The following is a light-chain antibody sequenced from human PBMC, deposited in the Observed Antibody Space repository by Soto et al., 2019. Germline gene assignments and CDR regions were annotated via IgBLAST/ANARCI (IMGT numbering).Light chain of an antibody. CDR3: QSYDTRLGAEL. CDR1: SSNFGARYD. CDR2: GNT. J-gene: IGLJ3*02. Sequence: QSVLTQPPSVSGAPGQRVTLSCTGSSSNFGARYDVHSYQHIPGKAPKLIIFGNTNRPSGVPDRFSGSRSGTSASLVIAGLQPEDEAHYYCQSYDTRLGAELFGGGTQLTVL. V-gene: IGLV1-40*01.